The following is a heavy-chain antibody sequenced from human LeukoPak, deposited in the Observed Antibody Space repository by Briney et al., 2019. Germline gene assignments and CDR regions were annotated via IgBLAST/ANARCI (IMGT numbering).Heavy chain of an antibody. J-gene: IGHJ6*03. CDR3: ARGRYVQLQYYYYMDV. Sequence: SETLSLTCTVSGDSISSSGYYWGWIRQSPAKGLEGIGSIYYGGTSYYNPSLKSRVTISVDTSKNQFSLKLSSVTAADTAVYYCARGRYVQLQYYYYMDVWGKGTTVTISS. D-gene: IGHD3-16*01. V-gene: IGHV4-39*07. CDR2: IYYGGTS. CDR1: GDSISSSGYY.